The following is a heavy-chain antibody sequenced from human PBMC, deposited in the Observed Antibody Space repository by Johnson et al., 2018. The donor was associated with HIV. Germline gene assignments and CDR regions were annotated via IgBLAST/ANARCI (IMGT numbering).Heavy chain of an antibody. V-gene: IGHV3-20*04. Sequence: EVQLVESGGGVERPGGSLRLSCVAYGFTFDDYGMSWVRQPPGTGLEWVSGINWNGGSTDYADSVKGRFTISRVNAKNSLYLQMHSLRAEDTALYYCAREVEITMVQGVIIGDAFDIWGQGTMVTVSS. CDR3: AREVEITMVQGVIIGDAFDI. CDR1: GFTFDDYG. J-gene: IGHJ3*02. CDR2: INWNGGST. D-gene: IGHD3-10*01.